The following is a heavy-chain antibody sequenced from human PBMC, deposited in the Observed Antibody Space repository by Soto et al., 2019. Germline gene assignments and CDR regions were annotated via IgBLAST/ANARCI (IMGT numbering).Heavy chain of an antibody. CDR3: AKDRHELEGCFDY. Sequence: QVQLVESGGGVVQPGRSLRLSCAASGFTFSSYGMHWVRQAPGKGLEWVAVISYDGSNKDYADSVKGRFTISRDNSKNTLYLQMNSLRAEDTAVYYCAKDRHELEGCFDYWGQGTLVTVSS. CDR2: ISYDGSNK. V-gene: IGHV3-30*18. J-gene: IGHJ4*02. D-gene: IGHD1-1*01. CDR1: GFTFSSYG.